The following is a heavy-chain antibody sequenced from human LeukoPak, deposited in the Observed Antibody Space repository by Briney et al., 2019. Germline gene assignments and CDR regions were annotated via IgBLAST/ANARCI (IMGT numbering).Heavy chain of an antibody. CDR2: IYPGDSDT. CDR1: GYSFTSYW. Sequence: GETLKISCKGSGYSFTSYWIGWVRQMPGKGLEWMGIIYPGDSDTRYSPSFQGQVTISADKSISTAYLQWSSLKASDTAMYYCARASRITMVRGVTPFDYWGQGTLVTVSS. J-gene: IGHJ4*02. D-gene: IGHD3-10*01. V-gene: IGHV5-51*01. CDR3: ARASRITMVRGVTPFDY.